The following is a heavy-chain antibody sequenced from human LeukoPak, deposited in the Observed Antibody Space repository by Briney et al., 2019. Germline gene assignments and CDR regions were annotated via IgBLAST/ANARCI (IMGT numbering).Heavy chain of an antibody. CDR1: GYSFTSYW. J-gene: IGHJ3*02. Sequence: GESLKISCKGSGYSFTSYWIGWVRQMPGKGLEWMGIIYPGDSDTRYSPSFQGQVTISADKSISTAYLQWSSLRASDTAMYYCARHQYYYDSSGYYPNDAFDIWGQGIMVTVSS. D-gene: IGHD3-22*01. V-gene: IGHV5-51*01. CDR2: IYPGDSDT. CDR3: ARHQYYYDSSGYYPNDAFDI.